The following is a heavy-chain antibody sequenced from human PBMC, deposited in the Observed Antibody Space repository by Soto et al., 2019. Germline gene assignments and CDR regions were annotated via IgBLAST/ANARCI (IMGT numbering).Heavy chain of an antibody. CDR2: MYNTGST. J-gene: IGHJ6*02. V-gene: IGHV4-59*12. D-gene: IGHD2-21*01. Sequence: SETLSLTCPVSGGSISGYYGSWIRQPPGKGLEWIGYMYNTGSTVYNPSLKSRVTISVDTSKNQFSLKLSSVTAADTAVYYCAASCVGCGGFNYYGMDVWGQGTTVTVSS. CDR1: GGSISGYY. CDR3: AASCVGCGGFNYYGMDV.